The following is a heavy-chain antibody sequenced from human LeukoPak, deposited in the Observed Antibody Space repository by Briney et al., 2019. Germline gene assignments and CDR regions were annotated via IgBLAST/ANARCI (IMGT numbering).Heavy chain of an antibody. J-gene: IGHJ5*01. CDR3: ARDIAPSGSWWFDS. D-gene: IGHD6-13*01. CDR2: VTPSTGKI. CDR1: GYTFTEYY. V-gene: IGHV1-2*02. Sequence: DSVKVSCKASGYTFTEYYIHWLRQASGQGLEWMGWVTPSTGKIHYAQNFQGRVTMSRDTSISTAYMQLGRLKSDDTAVYYCARDIAPSGSWWFDSWGQGTLVTVSS.